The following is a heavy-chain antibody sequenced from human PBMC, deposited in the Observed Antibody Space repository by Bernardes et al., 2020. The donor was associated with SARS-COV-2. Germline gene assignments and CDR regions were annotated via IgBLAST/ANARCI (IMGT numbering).Heavy chain of an antibody. J-gene: IGHJ3*02. CDR3: AKDMLGMVPDAFDI. CDR1: GFRFGTYA. Sequence: GGSLRLSCAASGFRFGTYAMNWVRQAPGKGLEWVSGISGSGGSTYYADSVKGRFTISRDNSKNTLYLQMNSLRAEDTAVYYCAKDMLGMVPDAFDIWGQGTMVSVSS. D-gene: IGHD3-10*01. CDR2: ISGSGGST. V-gene: IGHV3-23*01.